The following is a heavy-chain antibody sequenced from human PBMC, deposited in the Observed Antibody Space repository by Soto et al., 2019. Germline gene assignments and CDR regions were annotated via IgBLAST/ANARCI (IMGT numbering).Heavy chain of an antibody. CDR1: GFTFSTYT. D-gene: IGHD5-12*01. CDR3: ARDRAADGYNLAVD. J-gene: IGHJ4*02. Sequence: EVQLVESGGGLVKPGGSLRLPCAASGFTFSTYTMNWVRQVPGTGLEWVSSISSTSYYIYYADSVKGRFTISRDNAKNSLYLQMNSLRVEDTAVYYCARDRAADGYNLAVDWGQGTLVTVSS. CDR2: ISSTSYYI. V-gene: IGHV3-21*01.